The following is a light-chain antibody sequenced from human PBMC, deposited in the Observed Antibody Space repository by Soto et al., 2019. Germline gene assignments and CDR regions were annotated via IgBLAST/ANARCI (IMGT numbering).Light chain of an antibody. CDR3: AAWDESPNVPV. Sequence: QSVLTQPPSASGTPGQRATLSCSGSNSNIGRNTVNWYQQLPGAAPNLLIYSNNQRPSGVPDRFSGSKSGTSASLAISGLQSEDEADYYCAAWDESPNVPVFGGGTKLTVL. J-gene: IGLJ3*02. V-gene: IGLV1-44*01. CDR1: NSNIGRNT. CDR2: SNN.